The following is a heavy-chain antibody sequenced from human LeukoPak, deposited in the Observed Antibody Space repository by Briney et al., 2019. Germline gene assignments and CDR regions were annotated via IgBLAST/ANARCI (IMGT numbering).Heavy chain of an antibody. CDR2: VTHDGSGT. D-gene: IGHD5-24*01. J-gene: IGHJ4*02. CDR1: GFTFSHCW. V-gene: IGHV3-74*01. Sequence: GGSLRLSCAASGFTFSHCWMHWFRQAPGKGLVWVSRVTHDGSGTSYADSVKGRFTISRDNAKNSLYLQMNSLRADDTAVYYCARAFPADGFFYWGQGTLVTVSS. CDR3: ARAFPADGFFY.